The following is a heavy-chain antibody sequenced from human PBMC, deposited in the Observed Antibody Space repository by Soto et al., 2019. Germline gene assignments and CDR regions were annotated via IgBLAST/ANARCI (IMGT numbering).Heavy chain of an antibody. CDR1: GYSFTSYW. J-gene: IGHJ4*02. Sequence: GESLKIPCKGSGYSFTSYWIGWVRQMPGKGLEWMGIIYPGDSDTRYSPSFQGQVTISADKSISTAYLQWSSLKASDTAMYYCARHFRPYSSSARHPRYFDYWGQGTLVTVSS. D-gene: IGHD6-6*01. V-gene: IGHV5-51*01. CDR2: IYPGDSDT. CDR3: ARHFRPYSSSARHPRYFDY.